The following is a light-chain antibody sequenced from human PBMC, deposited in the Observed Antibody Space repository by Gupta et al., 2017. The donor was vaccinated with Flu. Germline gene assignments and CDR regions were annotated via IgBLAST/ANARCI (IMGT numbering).Light chain of an antibody. CDR1: YSDMGGYEY. Sequence: QAARTQPASVSGPPGPATTISCTGSYSDMGGYEYVSWYQQHPGKAPKLLIFEVRNRPSGVSNRFSGSKSGNSASLTISGLQAEDEADYYCRSYASSVTLEQFGGGTKLTVL. J-gene: IGLJ2*01. V-gene: IGLV2-14*03. CDR2: EVR. CDR3: RSYASSVTLEQ.